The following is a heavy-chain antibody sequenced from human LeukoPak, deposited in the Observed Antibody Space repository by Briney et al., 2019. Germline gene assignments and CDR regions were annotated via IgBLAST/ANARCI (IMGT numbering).Heavy chain of an antibody. D-gene: IGHD2-21*02. J-gene: IGHJ3*01. CDR3: TRRELRTVVVATALHAFDV. Sequence: GESLKISCKGSGYSFTSYWIAWVRQMSGKGLEWMGIIYPGDSDTTYSPSFQGQVTISVDRSISTAYLQWSSLKASDSAIYYCTRRELRTVVVATALHAFDVWGQGTMVTVSS. V-gene: IGHV5-51*01. CDR1: GYSFTSYW. CDR2: IYPGDSDT.